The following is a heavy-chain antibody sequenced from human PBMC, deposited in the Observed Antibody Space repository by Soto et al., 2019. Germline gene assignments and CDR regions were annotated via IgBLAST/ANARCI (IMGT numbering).Heavy chain of an antibody. D-gene: IGHD3-3*01. J-gene: IGHJ4*02. CDR1: GYNFAGYW. CDR2: IYPSDSDT. Sequence: PGESLKISCKGSGYNFAGYWIACVRQMPGKGLELMGIIYPSDSDTRYRPSFQGQVTISADKSISSAYLQWSSLRASDTAMYYCARGGVSTRNFDYWGQGTTVTVSA. CDR3: ARGGVSTRNFDY. V-gene: IGHV5-51*01.